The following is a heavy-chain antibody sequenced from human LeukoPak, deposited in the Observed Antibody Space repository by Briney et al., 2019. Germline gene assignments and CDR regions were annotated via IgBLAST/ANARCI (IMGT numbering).Heavy chain of an antibody. CDR2: VYYSGST. D-gene: IGHD5-12*01. J-gene: IGHJ5*02. CDR3: VRQDIPNPGIDP. CDR1: GDSISSSSHY. V-gene: IGHV4-39*01. Sequence: SETLSLTCFVTGDSISSSSHYWGWIRQPPGKGLEWIGNVYYSGSTYYNPSLKSRVTISVDTSKNQFFLKPSSVTAADTAVYFCVRQDIPNPGIDPWGQGTLVTVSS.